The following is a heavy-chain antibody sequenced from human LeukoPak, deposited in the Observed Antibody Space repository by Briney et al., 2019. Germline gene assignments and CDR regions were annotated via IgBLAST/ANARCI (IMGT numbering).Heavy chain of an antibody. Sequence: SETLSRTCTVSGGSITSYYWSWIRQPPGEGLEWIGYIYYSGSTKYNPSLKSRVSISVDMSKNQFSLKLSSVTAADTAVYYCARWGYTYGPFDYWGQGTLVTVSS. J-gene: IGHJ4*02. CDR2: IYYSGST. CDR1: GGSITSYY. D-gene: IGHD5-18*01. CDR3: ARWGYTYGPFDY. V-gene: IGHV4-59*01.